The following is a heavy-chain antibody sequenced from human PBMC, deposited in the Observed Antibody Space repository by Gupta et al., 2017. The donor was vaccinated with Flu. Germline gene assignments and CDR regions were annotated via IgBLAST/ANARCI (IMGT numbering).Heavy chain of an antibody. V-gene: IGHV3-23*01. CDR3: AKGGTVTTWGYFDY. Sequence: EVQLLESGGGLVQPGVSLRLSCAASGFTFSSYAMSWVRQAPGKGLEWVAAISGSGGSTYYADSVKGRFTISRDNSKNTLYLQMNSMRAEDTAVYYCAKGGTVTTWGYFDYWGQGTLVTVSS. D-gene: IGHD4-17*01. J-gene: IGHJ4*02. CDR1: GFTFSSYA. CDR2: ISGSGGST.